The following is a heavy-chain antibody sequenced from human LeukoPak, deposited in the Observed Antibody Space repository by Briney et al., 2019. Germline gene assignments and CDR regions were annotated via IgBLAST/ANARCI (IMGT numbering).Heavy chain of an antibody. CDR3: ARDQEGFDY. Sequence: ASVKVSCKASGYTFTSNYTHWVRQAPGQGLEWMGMIYPRDGSTSYAQKFQGRVTVTRDTSASTVHMELSGLRSEDTAVYYCARDQEGFDYWGQGTLVTVSS. J-gene: IGHJ4*02. CDR1: GYTFTSNY. CDR2: IYPRDGST. V-gene: IGHV1-46*01.